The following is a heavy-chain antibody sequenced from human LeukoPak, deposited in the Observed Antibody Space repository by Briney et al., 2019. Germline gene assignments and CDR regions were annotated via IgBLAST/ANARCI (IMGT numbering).Heavy chain of an antibody. J-gene: IGHJ3*02. CDR3: ARAGHYYDSSGYSTSGDFDI. Sequence: GASVKVSCKASGYTFTRHYMHWVRQAPGQGLEWMGWINPNSGGTNYAQKFQGRVTMTRDTSISTAYMELSRLRSDDTAEHYCARAGHYYDSSGYSTSGDFDIWGQGTMVTVSS. V-gene: IGHV1-2*02. D-gene: IGHD3-22*01. CDR1: GYTFTRHY. CDR2: INPNSGGT.